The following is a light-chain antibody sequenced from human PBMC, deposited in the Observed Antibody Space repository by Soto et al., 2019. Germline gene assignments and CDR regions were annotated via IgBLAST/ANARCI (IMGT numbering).Light chain of an antibody. V-gene: IGKV3-20*01. Sequence: EIVLTQSPGTLSLSPGERATLSCRASQSVSSSYLAWYQQKPGQAPRLLIYGASSRATGIPDRFSGSGSGTDFTLTISSLQSEDFAVYYCQQYNKWPPITFGQGTRLEIK. J-gene: IGKJ5*01. CDR3: QQYNKWPPIT. CDR1: QSVSSSY. CDR2: GAS.